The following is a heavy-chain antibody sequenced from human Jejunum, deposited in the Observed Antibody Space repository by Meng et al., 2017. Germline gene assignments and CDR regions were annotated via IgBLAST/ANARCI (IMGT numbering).Heavy chain of an antibody. CDR2: VFHSGTP. CDR1: GGAMTSTEW. J-gene: IGHJ4*02. CDR3: ASRPVGIRTYYFDC. Sequence: ASGRGLVSPSGTVSLTCAGFGGAMTSTEWWSWVRQTRGKGLESIGEVFHSGTPNYNPSLMSRLTMSVDKSKNQFSLNLTSVTAADTAVYYCASRPVGIRTYYFDCWGQGTLVTVSS. D-gene: IGHD2-21*01. V-gene: IGHV4-4*02.